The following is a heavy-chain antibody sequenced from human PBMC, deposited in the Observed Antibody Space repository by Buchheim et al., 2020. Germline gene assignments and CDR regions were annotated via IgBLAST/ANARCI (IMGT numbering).Heavy chain of an antibody. CDR3: AGAPDCGGYSCNSFPYYGLDV. CDR2: INRDGSTR. D-gene: IGHD2-21*01. Sequence: EVQLVQSGGGLVQPGGSLRLSCAASGFTFSHYWFHWIRQGPGKGLVWVSRINRDGSTRNYADSVRGRFAVSRDNAKNTLYLQINSLRGEDAAVYYCAGAPDCGGYSCNSFPYYGLDVWGQGAT. CDR1: GFTFSHYW. V-gene: IGHV3-74*01. J-gene: IGHJ6*02.